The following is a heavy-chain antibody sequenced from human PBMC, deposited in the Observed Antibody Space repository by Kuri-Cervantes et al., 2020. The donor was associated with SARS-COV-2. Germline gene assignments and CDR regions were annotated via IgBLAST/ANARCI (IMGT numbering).Heavy chain of an antibody. CDR2: ISDSGGST. D-gene: IGHD1-1*01. J-gene: IGHJ2*01. CDR3: AKDNSENGRGYWYFDL. Sequence: GGSLRLSCAASGFTVSSNYMSWVRQAPGKGLEWVSAISDSGGSTYYADSVKGRITISRDNSKNTLYLQMNTLRAEDTAVYYCAKDNSENGRGYWYFDLWGRGTLVTVSS. V-gene: IGHV3-23*01. CDR1: GFTVSSNY.